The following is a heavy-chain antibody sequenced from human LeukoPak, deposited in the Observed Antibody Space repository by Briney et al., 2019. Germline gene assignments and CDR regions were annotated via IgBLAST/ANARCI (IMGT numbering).Heavy chain of an antibody. CDR1: GYTFTGQY. V-gene: IGHV1-2*02. CDR2: INPNSGGT. J-gene: IGHJ4*02. Sequence: ASVKVSCKASGYTFTGQYMHWVRQAPGQGLEWMGWINPNSGGTNYAQKFQGRVTMTRDTSISTAYMELSRLRSDDTAVYYCARAHCSSTSCSPFDYWGQGTLVTVSS. CDR3: ARAHCSSTSCSPFDY. D-gene: IGHD2-2*01.